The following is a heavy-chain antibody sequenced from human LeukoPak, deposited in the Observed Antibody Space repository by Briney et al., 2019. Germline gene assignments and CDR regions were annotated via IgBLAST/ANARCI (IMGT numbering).Heavy chain of an antibody. CDR1: GGSISSYY. Sequence: SETLSLTCTVSGGSISSYYWSWIRQPPGKGLEWIGYIYCSGSTNYNPSLKSRVTISVDTSKNQFSLKLSSVTAADTAVYYCARADSSGWYGYYFDYWGQGTLVIVSS. V-gene: IGHV4-59*01. J-gene: IGHJ4*02. CDR3: ARADSSGWYGYYFDY. CDR2: IYCSGST. D-gene: IGHD6-19*01.